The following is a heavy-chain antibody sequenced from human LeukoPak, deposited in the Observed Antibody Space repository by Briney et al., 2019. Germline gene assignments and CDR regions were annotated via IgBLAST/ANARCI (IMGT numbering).Heavy chain of an antibody. D-gene: IGHD1-1*01. Sequence: PGRSLRLSCAASGFTFSSYDMHWVRQAPGKGLEWVAIISYDGNNKYFADSVKGRFTISRDNSKNTLYLQMNTLRVEDTAVYYCAKRNGFWGQGTPVTVSS. CDR3: AKRNGF. CDR2: ISYDGNNK. J-gene: IGHJ4*02. CDR1: GFTFSSYD. V-gene: IGHV3-30*18.